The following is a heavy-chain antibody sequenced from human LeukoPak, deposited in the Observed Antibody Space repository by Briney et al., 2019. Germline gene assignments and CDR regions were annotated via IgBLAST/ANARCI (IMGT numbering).Heavy chain of an antibody. Sequence: ASVKVSCKASGYTFTSYAMHWVRQAPGQRLEWMGWINAGNGNTKYSQEFQGRVTITRDTSASTAYMELSSLRSEDMAVYYCAREDYYDSSGYVFDYWGQGTLVTVSS. V-gene: IGHV1-3*03. CDR2: INAGNGNT. CDR1: GYTFTSYA. D-gene: IGHD3-22*01. J-gene: IGHJ4*02. CDR3: AREDYYDSSGYVFDY.